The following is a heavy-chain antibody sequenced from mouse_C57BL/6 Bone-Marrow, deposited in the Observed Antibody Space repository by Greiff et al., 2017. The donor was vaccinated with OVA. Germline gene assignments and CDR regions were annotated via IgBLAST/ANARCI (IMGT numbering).Heavy chain of an antibody. V-gene: IGHV2-2*01. Sequence: VQLQQSGPGLVQPSQSLSITCTVSGFSLTSYGVHWVRQSPGKGLEWLGVIWSGGSTDYNAAFISRLSISKDNSQSQVFFKMNSLQADDTAIYYCASKPLITTVVENYAMDYWGQGTSVTVSS. CDR2: IWSGGST. J-gene: IGHJ4*01. CDR3: ASKPLITTVVENYAMDY. D-gene: IGHD1-1*01. CDR1: GFSLTSYG.